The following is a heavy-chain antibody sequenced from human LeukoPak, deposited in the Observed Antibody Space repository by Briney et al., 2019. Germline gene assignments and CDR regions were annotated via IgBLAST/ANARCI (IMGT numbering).Heavy chain of an antibody. CDR2: ISSSSSYT. D-gene: IGHD5-12*01. Sequence: SGGSLRPSCAASGFTFSDYYMSWIRQAPGKGLEWVSYISSSSSYTNYADSVKGRFTISRDNAKNSLYLQMNSLRAEDTAVYYCARDASGYDNFDYWGQGTLVTVSS. J-gene: IGHJ4*02. CDR3: ARDASGYDNFDY. CDR1: GFTFSDYY. V-gene: IGHV3-11*05.